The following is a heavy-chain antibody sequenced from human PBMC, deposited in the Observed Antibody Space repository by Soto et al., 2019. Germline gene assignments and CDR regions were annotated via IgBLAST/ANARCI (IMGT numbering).Heavy chain of an antibody. D-gene: IGHD2-15*01. Sequence: GGSLRLSCAASGFTFSSYAMSWVRQAPGKGLEWVSAISGSGGSTYYADSVKGRFTISRDNSKNTLYLQMNSLRAEDTAVYYCAKDGDCSGGSCYIFYYYYYMDVWGKGTTVTVSS. CDR2: ISGSGGST. CDR1: GFTFSSYA. J-gene: IGHJ6*03. CDR3: AKDGDCSGGSCYIFYYYYYMDV. V-gene: IGHV3-23*01.